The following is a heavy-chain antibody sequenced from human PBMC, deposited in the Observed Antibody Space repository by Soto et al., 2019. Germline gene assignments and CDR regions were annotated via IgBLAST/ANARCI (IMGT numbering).Heavy chain of an antibody. CDR2: IYRTGST. Sequence: SETLSLTWAVSSCSFTSNNWWSCVRPPPGQGLGWIGEIYRTGSTNYNPSLKSRVTISLDKSENQFSLKVTSLTAEDTAVYYCASRDPGTSVDYWGQGTLVTVSS. D-gene: IGHD1-7*01. V-gene: IGHV4-4*02. J-gene: IGHJ4*02. CDR1: SCSFTSNNW. CDR3: ASRDPGTSVDY.